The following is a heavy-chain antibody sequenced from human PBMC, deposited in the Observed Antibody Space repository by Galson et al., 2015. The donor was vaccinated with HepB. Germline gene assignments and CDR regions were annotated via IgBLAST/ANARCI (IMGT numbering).Heavy chain of an antibody. D-gene: IGHD4-17*01. CDR3: ARDGDYLSYRPHWFDP. J-gene: IGHJ5*02. CDR2: ISSRSTHT. CDR1: GFIFSDYY. V-gene: IGHV3-11*06. Sequence: SLRLSCAASGFIFSDYYMAWIRQAPGKGLEWVSYISSRSTHTNYADSVKGRFTISRDNAKNSLFLQMHSLRAEDTAVYYCARDGDYLSYRPHWFDPWGQGTLVTVSS.